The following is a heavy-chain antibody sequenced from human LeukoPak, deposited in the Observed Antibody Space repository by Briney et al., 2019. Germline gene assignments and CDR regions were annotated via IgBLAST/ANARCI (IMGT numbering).Heavy chain of an antibody. CDR2: ITSSGSTT. J-gene: IGHJ4*02. V-gene: IGHV3-11*04. CDR1: GFTFSDYY. CDR3: AREGSYDRLRPFDY. Sequence: GGSLRLSCAVSGFTFSDYYMSWIRQAPGEGLEWLSYITSSGSTTHYADSVEGRFTISRDNAKNSLFLQMNDLRAEDTAVYYCAREGSYDRLRPFDYWGQGTLVTVSS. D-gene: IGHD2-21*01.